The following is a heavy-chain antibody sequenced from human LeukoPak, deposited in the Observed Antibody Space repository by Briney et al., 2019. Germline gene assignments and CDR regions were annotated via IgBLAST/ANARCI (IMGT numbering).Heavy chain of an antibody. D-gene: IGHD2-21*02. CDR1: GFTFSSYG. V-gene: IGHV3-30*02. Sequence: GGSLRLSCAASGFTFSSYGMHWVRQAPGKGLEWVAFIRYDRSNKYYADSVKGRFTISRDNSKNTLYLQMNSLRAEDTAVYYCAKVSAYCGGDCRVDAFDIWGQGTMVTVSS. CDR2: IRYDRSNK. CDR3: AKVSAYCGGDCRVDAFDI. J-gene: IGHJ3*02.